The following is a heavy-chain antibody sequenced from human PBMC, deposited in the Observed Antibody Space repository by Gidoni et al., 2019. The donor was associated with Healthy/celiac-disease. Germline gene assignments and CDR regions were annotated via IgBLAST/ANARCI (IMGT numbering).Heavy chain of an antibody. CDR1: GFTFSSYG. CDR2: ISYDGSNK. CDR3: AKVQTVAGTPYGMDV. Sequence: QVQLVESGGGVVQPGRSLRLSCAASGFTFSSYGMHWVRQAPGKGREWVAVISYDGSNKYYADSVKGRFTISRDNSKNTLYLQMNSLRAEDTAVYYCAKVQTVAGTPYGMDVWGQGTTVTVSS. V-gene: IGHV3-30*18. D-gene: IGHD6-19*01. J-gene: IGHJ6*02.